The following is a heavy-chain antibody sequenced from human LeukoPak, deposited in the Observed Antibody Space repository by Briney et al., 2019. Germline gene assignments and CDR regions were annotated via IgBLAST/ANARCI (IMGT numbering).Heavy chain of an antibody. J-gene: IGHJ3*02. D-gene: IGHD6-25*01. Sequence: SQTLSLTCAISGDSVSSNSVAWNWIRQSPSRGLEWLGRTYYRSKGYNDYAVSVKGRITINPDTSKNQFSLQLNSVTPEDTAVYYCARERLDAFDIWGQGTMVTVSS. V-gene: IGHV6-1*01. CDR1: GDSVSSNSVA. CDR2: TYYRSKGYN. CDR3: ARERLDAFDI.